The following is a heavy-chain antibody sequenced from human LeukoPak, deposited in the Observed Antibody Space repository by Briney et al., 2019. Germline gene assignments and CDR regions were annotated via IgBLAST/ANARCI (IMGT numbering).Heavy chain of an antibody. CDR2: IYYTGTT. D-gene: IGHD6-13*01. J-gene: IGHJ3*02. V-gene: IGHV4-59*01. CDR1: GSISTYY. CDR3: AAGTFALDI. Sequence: SETLSLTCTISGSISTYYWSWVRQPPGKGLEWIGYIYYTGTTDYNPSLKSRVTISVDTSKNQFSLRLSSVTAADTAVYYCAAGTFALDIWGQGTMVTVS.